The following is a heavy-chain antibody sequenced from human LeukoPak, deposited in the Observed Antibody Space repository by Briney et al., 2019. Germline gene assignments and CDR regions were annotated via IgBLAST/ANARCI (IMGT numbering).Heavy chain of an antibody. J-gene: IGHJ6*02. D-gene: IGHD3-16*01. CDR1: GFTFSAYW. V-gene: IGHV3-7*03. Sequence: GGSLRLSCAASGFTFSAYWMSWVRQAPGKGLEWVASINHNGNVNYYVDSVKGRFTISRDNAKNSLYLQMSNLRAEDTAVYFCARGGGLDVWGQGATVTVSS. CDR3: ARGGGLDV. CDR2: INHNGNVN.